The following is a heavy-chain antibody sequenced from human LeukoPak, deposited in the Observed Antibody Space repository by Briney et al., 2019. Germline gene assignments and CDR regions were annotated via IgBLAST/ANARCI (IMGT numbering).Heavy chain of an antibody. CDR1: GFTFSNAW. Sequence: GGSLRLSCAASGFTFSNAWMNWVRQAPGKGLECIARIKSKTDGGTIDYAAPVEGRFTISRDDSKNTLYLQMNSLIGEDTAVYYCTTLSIVVAGNWGQGTLVTVSS. D-gene: IGHD6-19*01. CDR3: TTLSIVVAGN. J-gene: IGHJ4*02. CDR2: IKSKTDGGTI. V-gene: IGHV3-15*01.